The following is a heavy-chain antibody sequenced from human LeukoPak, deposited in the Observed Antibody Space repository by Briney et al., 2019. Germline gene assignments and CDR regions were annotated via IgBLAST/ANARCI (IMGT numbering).Heavy chain of an antibody. CDR3: AKDRYYDSSGYPYYYGMDV. CDR1: GFTFYDYG. D-gene: IGHD3-22*01. J-gene: IGHJ6*02. V-gene: IGHV3-20*04. Sequence: GGSLRLSCAASGFTFYDYGMSWVRQAPGKGLEWVSGINWNGGSTGYADSVKGRFTISRDNSKNTLYLQMNSLRAEDTAVYYCAKDRYYDSSGYPYYYGMDVWGQGTTVTVSS. CDR2: INWNGGST.